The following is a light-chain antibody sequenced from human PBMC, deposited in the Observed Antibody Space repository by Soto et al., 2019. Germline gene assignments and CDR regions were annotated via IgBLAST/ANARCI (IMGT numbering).Light chain of an antibody. J-gene: IGKJ1*01. CDR1: QSVSSSY. Sequence: EIVLTQSPGTLSLSPGERATLSCRASQSVSSSYLVWYQQKPGQALRLLIYGASSRATGIPDRFSGSGSGTDFTLTISRLEPEDFAVYYCQQYGSSPPWTFGQGTKVDIK. CDR3: QQYGSSPPWT. V-gene: IGKV3-20*01. CDR2: GAS.